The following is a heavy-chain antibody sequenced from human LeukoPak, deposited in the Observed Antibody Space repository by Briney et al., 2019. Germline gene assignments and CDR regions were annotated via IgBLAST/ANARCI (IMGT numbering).Heavy chain of an antibody. V-gene: IGHV3-48*03. CDR2: ITNTGRTI. Sequence: GGSLRLSCVASGFSFSSFEMNWVRQAPGKGLEWLSYITNTGRTIYYADSVKGRFTISRDNAKNSLYLHMNSLRGDDTAINYCARGGAYGMMGYWGQGTLVTVSS. D-gene: IGHD4-17*01. J-gene: IGHJ4*02. CDR1: GFSFSSFE. CDR3: ARGGAYGMMGY.